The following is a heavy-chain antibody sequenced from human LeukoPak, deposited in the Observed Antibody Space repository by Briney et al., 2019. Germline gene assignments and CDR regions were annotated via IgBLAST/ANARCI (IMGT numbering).Heavy chain of an antibody. J-gene: IGHJ4*02. Sequence: ASVKVSCKASGYTFTGYYMHWVRQAPGQVLEWMGWINPNSGGTNYAQKFQGRVTMTRDTSISTAYRELSRLRSDDTAVYYCALIPKSRWELSWIFDYWGQGTLVTVSS. V-gene: IGHV1-2*02. CDR3: ALIPKSRWELSWIFDY. CDR2: INPNSGGT. CDR1: GYTFTGYY. D-gene: IGHD1-26*01.